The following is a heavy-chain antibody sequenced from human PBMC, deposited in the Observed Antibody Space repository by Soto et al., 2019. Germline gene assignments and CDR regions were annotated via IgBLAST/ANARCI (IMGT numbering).Heavy chain of an antibody. J-gene: IGHJ1*01. D-gene: IGHD3-22*01. CDR3: ARDLDGLHDDTSGPFPRPG. Sequence: KPSETLSLTCTVSGGSISSDDYYWSWIRQAPGRGLEWIGYIHSSGSIYYNPSLKSRATMSIDTAGNQFSLKVSSVTVADTAVYYCARDLDGLHDDTSGPFPRPGWGQSTLVTVS. CDR2: IHSSGSI. CDR1: GGSISSDDYY. V-gene: IGHV4-30-4*01.